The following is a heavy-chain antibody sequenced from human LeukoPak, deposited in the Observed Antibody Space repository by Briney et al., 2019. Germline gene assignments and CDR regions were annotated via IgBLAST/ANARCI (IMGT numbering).Heavy chain of an antibody. CDR2: IYYSGST. D-gene: IGHD4-17*01. V-gene: IGHV4-59*08. J-gene: IGHJ4*02. CDR3: ARGGNYGDYDGYFDY. Sequence: SETLSPTCTVSGGSISSYYWSWIRQPPGKGLEWIGYIYYSGSTNYNPSLRSRVTISVDTSKNQFSLKLSSVTAADTAVYYCARGGNYGDYDGYFDYWGQGTLVTVSS. CDR1: GGSISSYY.